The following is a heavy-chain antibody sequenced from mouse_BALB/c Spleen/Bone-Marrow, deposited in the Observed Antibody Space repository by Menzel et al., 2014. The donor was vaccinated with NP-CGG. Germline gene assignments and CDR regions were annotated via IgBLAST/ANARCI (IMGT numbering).Heavy chain of an antibody. Sequence: VQLQQSGPSLVQPSQSLSITCTVSGFSLTNYGIYWVRQSPGKGLEWLGVMWRGGTTDYNAAFMSRLSITKDNSKSQVFFKMNSLQADDTAIYYCAKGHYGSSPFAYWGQGTLVTVSA. CDR2: MWRGGTT. V-gene: IGHV2-5-1*01. D-gene: IGHD1-1*01. CDR1: GFSLTNYG. CDR3: AKGHYGSSPFAY. J-gene: IGHJ3*01.